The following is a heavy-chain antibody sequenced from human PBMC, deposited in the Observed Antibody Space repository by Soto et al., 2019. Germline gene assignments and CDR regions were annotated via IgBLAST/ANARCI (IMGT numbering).Heavy chain of an antibody. CDR2: ISSSGSTI. CDR1: GFTFSSYE. V-gene: IGHV3-48*03. CDR3: ARDLLFPAAGLYYYYYYGMDV. D-gene: IGHD2-21*02. J-gene: IGHJ6*02. Sequence: PGGSLRLSCAASGFTFSSYEMNCVRQAPGKGLEWVSYISSSGSTIYYADSVKGRFTISRDNAKNSLYLQMNSLRAEDTAVYYCARDLLFPAAGLYYYYYYGMDVWGQGTTVTVSS.